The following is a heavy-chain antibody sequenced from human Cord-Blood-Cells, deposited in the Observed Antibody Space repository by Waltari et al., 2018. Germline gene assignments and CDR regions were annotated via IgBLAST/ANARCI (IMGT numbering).Heavy chain of an antibody. J-gene: IGHJ4*02. Sequence: QVQLVESGGGVVQPGRSLRLSCAASGFTFSRYGMHWVRQAPGKGLEWVAVIWYDGSNKYYADSVKGRFTISRDNSKNTLYLQMNSLRAEDTAVYYCARDKFRNVDYWGQGTLVTVSS. D-gene: IGHD1-1*01. CDR2: IWYDGSNK. CDR3: ARDKFRNVDY. CDR1: GFTFSRYG. V-gene: IGHV3-33*01.